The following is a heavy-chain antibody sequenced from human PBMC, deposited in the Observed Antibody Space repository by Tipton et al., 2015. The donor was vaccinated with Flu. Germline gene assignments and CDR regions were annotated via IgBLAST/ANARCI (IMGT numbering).Heavy chain of an antibody. CDR3: ARRDYSNYVSEPKNWFDS. CDR2: IFHSGNS. V-gene: IGHV4-38-2*01. J-gene: IGHJ5*01. CDR1: GYSIRSSNYY. Sequence: TLSLTCAVSGYSIRSSNYYWGWIRQPPGKGLEWIGNIFHSGNSYHNPSLKSRVTMSVETSKNRFSLKLSSVTAADTAVYYCARRDYSNYVSEPKNWFDSWGQGVLVIVSS. D-gene: IGHD4-11*01.